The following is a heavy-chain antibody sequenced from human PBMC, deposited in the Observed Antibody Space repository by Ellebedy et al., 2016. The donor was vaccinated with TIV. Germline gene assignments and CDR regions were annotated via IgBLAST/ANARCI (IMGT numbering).Heavy chain of an antibody. V-gene: IGHV4-59*01. J-gene: IGHJ6*02. Sequence: MPGGSLRLSCSASGGSINNYYWTWIRQPPGQGLEWIGDIHHSGNSHIHPSLKSRVTLSLDTSKNQFSLDLSSVTAADTATYYCARDLGRYGMDVWGQGTTVTVSS. CDR1: GGSINNYY. CDR3: ARDLGRYGMDV. CDR2: IHHSGNS.